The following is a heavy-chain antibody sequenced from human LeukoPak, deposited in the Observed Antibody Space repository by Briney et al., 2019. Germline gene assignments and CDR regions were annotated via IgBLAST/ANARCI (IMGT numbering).Heavy chain of an antibody. CDR1: GFTLSNYW. V-gene: IGHV3-74*01. Sequence: PGGSLRLSCVASGFTLSNYWMHWVRQAPGKGLGWVSRINSDGSTTNYADSVKGRFTISRDNAKNTLYLEMNSLRVEDTALYYCARVGYCSDNYCDAFDIWGRGTMVTVSS. J-gene: IGHJ3*02. CDR2: INSDGSTT. CDR3: ARVGYCSDNYCDAFDI. D-gene: IGHD2-15*01.